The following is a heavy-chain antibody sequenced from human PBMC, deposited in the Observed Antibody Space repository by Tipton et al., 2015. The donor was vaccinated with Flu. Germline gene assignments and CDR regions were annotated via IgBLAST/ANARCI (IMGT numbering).Heavy chain of an antibody. J-gene: IGHJ4*02. D-gene: IGHD2/OR15-2a*01. CDR3: ARAEIGDFDY. CDR2: IYHNGDI. Sequence: GLVKPSETLSPTCAVSGYSISRGYYWGWIRQPPGKGLEWIGSIYHNGDIHFNPSLKSRVSISVDTSNNRFSLNLTSVTAADTAVYYCARAEIGDFDYWGQGTLVTVSS. CDR1: GYSISRGYY. V-gene: IGHV4-38-2*01.